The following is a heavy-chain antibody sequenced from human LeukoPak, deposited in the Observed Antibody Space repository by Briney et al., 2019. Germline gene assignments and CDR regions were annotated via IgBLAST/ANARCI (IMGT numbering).Heavy chain of an antibody. V-gene: IGHV4-34*01. CDR3: ARRGGAAENY. J-gene: IGHJ4*02. D-gene: IGHD6-13*01. CDR1: GGSFSGYY. Sequence: SETLSLTCAVYGGSFSGYYWSWIRQPPGKGLEWIGEINHSGSTNYNPSLKSRVTISVDTSKNQFSLKLSSVTAADTAVYYCARRGGAAENYWGQGTLVTVSS. CDR2: INHSGST.